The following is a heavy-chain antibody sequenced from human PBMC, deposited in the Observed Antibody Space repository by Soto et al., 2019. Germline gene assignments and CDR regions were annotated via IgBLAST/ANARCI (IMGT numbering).Heavy chain of an antibody. CDR1: GGSISSGGYY. Sequence: SETLSLTCTVSGGSISSGGYYWSWIRQHPGKGLEWIGYIYYSGSTYYNPSLKSRVTISVDTSKNQFSLKPSSVTAADTAVYYCARNVVVPAAMLNWFDPWGQGTLVTVSS. CDR2: IYYSGST. J-gene: IGHJ5*02. D-gene: IGHD2-2*01. CDR3: ARNVVVPAAMLNWFDP. V-gene: IGHV4-31*03.